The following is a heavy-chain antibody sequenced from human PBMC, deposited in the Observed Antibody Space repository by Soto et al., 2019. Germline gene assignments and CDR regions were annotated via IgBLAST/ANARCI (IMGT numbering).Heavy chain of an antibody. D-gene: IGHD2-8*02. V-gene: IGHV4-34*01. CDR1: GGSFSGYS. CDR2: INHSGST. Sequence: ETLSLTCAVYGGSFSGYSWTWIRQTPGTGLEWIGEINHSGSTNYNPSLKSRVTISVDTSKNQFSLKLTSVTAADTAVYYCARDKITGLFDYWGQGTLVTSPQ. CDR3: ARDKITGLFDY. J-gene: IGHJ4*02.